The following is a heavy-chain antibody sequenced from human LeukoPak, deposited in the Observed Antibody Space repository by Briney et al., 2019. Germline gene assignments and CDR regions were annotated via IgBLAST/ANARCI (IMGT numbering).Heavy chain of an antibody. CDR1: GCSISNYY. CDR2: IYYTGST. CDR3: GRNLIPEQLVVNF. V-gene: IGHV4-59*01. J-gene: IGHJ4*02. D-gene: IGHD6-13*01. Sequence: SETLSLTCTVSGCSISNYYWNWIRQPPGKGLEWIGYIYYTGSTNYNPSLKNRVTISADTSTKHFPLHLQYVITADKTAYYYGRNLIPEQLVVNFWGQGTLVTVSS.